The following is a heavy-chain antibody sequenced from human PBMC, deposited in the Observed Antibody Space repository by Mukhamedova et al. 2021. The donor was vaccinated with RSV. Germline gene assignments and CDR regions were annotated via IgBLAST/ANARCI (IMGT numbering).Heavy chain of an antibody. J-gene: IGHJ4*02. V-gene: IGHV3-11*01. CDR3: ARDRTYHYDSTGYNVLGY. D-gene: IGHD3-22*01. Sequence: GLEWIAFSSNSGNSMYYADSVKGRFTISRDNAGNSLYLQSNSLRAEDTAVYYCARDRTYHYDSTGYNVLGYWGQGVLVTVSS. CDR2: SSNSGNSM.